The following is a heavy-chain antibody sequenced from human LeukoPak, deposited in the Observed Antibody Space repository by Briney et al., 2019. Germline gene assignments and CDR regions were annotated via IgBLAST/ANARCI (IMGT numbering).Heavy chain of an antibody. Sequence: ASVKVSCKASGYTFTSYGISWVRQAPGQGLEWMGWISAYNGNTNYAQKLQGRVTMTTDTSISTAYMELSSLRSEDTAVYYCASPVWFGESLDLWGRGTLVTVSS. CDR2: ISAYNGNT. J-gene: IGHJ2*01. V-gene: IGHV1-18*01. D-gene: IGHD3-10*01. CDR1: GYTFTSYG. CDR3: ASPVWFGESLDL.